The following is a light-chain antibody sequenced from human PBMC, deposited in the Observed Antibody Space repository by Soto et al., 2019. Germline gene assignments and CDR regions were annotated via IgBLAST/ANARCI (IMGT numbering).Light chain of an antibody. J-gene: IGKJ2*01. CDR2: AAS. CDR3: QHSYSTPT. V-gene: IGKV1-39*01. CDR1: QSIRSY. Sequence: DIQMTQSPSSLSASVGDRVTITCRASQSIRSYLNWYQQKPGKAPKLLIYAASCLQSGVPSRFSGSGSGTDFTLTISSLQPEDFATYYCQHSYSTPTFGQGTKLEIK.